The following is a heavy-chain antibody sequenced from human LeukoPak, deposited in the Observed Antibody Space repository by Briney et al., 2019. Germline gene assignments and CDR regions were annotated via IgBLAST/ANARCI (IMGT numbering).Heavy chain of an antibody. CDR2: IYYTGST. Sequence: KTGGSLRLSCAASGFTFSSYVMSWVRQPPGKGLEWIASIYYTGSTYYNPSLKSRVTISLDMSKNEFFLTMTSVTAADTAVYFCTAEKNGSPHYWGQGTQVTVSS. V-gene: IGHV4-39*07. J-gene: IGHJ4*02. CDR3: TAEKNGSPHY. CDR1: GFTFSSYV. D-gene: IGHD2-8*01.